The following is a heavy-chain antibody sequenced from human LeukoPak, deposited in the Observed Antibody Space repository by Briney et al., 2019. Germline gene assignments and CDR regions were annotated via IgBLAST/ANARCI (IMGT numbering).Heavy chain of an antibody. V-gene: IGHV3-53*01. D-gene: IGHD3-3*01. J-gene: IGHJ4*02. CDR2: IYSGGRT. CDR1: GFTVSSNY. CDR3: ARDEWRGPYY. Sequence: GGSLRLSCAASGFTVSSNYMSWVRQAPGKGLEWVSVIYSGGRTYYADSVKGRFTISRDNSKNTVYLQMNSLRAEDAAVYYCARDEWRGPYYWGQGTLVTVSS.